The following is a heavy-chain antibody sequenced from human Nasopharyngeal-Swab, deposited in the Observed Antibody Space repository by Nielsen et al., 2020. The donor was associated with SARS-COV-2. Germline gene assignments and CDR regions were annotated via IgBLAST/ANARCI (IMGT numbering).Heavy chain of an antibody. CDR2: IIPIFGTA. CDR1: GGTFSSYA. J-gene: IGHJ3*02. D-gene: IGHD3-10*01. V-gene: IGHV1-69*13. Sequence: SVKVSCKASGGTFSSYAISWVRQAPGQGLEWMGGIIPIFGTANYAQKFQGRVTITADESTSTAYMELGSLRSEDTAVYYCASKSGYGSGRDDAFDIWGQGTMVTVSS. CDR3: ASKSGYGSGRDDAFDI.